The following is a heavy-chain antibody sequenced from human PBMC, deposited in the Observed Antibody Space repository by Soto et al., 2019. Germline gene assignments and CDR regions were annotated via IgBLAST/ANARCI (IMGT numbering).Heavy chain of an antibody. CDR2: IYYSGST. Sequence: QVQLQESGPGLVKPSQTLSLTCTVSGGSISSGGYYWSWIRQHPGKGMEWIGYIYYSGSTYYNPSQKGRVTITVDTSKSQFCLKLRSGTAADTAVYYCATPGYSSSWVYAFDIWGQGTMVTVSS. CDR1: GGSISSGGYY. J-gene: IGHJ3*02. D-gene: IGHD6-13*01. CDR3: ATPGYSSSWVYAFDI. V-gene: IGHV4-31*03.